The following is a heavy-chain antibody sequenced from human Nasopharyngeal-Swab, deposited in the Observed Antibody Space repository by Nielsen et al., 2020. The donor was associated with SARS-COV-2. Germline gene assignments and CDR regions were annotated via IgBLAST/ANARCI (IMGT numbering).Heavy chain of an antibody. J-gene: IGHJ3*02. CDR3: AKEERRITMVRGVHAFDI. CDR1: GFTFSSYA. D-gene: IGHD3-10*01. V-gene: IGHV3-23*01. Sequence: GESLKISCAASGFTFSSYAMSWVRQAPGKGLEWVSAISGSGGSTYYADSVKGRFTISRDNSKNTLYLQMNSLRAEDTAVYYCAKEERRITMVRGVHAFDIWGQGTMVTVFS. CDR2: ISGSGGST.